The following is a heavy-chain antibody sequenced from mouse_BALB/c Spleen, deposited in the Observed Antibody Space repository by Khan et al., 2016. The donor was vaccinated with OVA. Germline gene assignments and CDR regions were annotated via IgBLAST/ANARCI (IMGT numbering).Heavy chain of an antibody. CDR2: TWRGGNT. CDR3: ARNYPFYYGRSYNSSYYAMDY. V-gene: IGHV2-4-1*01. CDR1: GFLLTSYG. J-gene: IGHJ4*01. D-gene: IGHD1-1*01. Sequence: QAQLKQSGPRLVHPSQSLSTTCTVSGFLLTSYGLQRVRQSPGKPLEWLGMTWRGGNTDCNAALISRLSLSMDTSKRPVFFKMSILLADDTAIYSCARNYPFYYGRSYNSSYYAMDYWGVRTSIT.